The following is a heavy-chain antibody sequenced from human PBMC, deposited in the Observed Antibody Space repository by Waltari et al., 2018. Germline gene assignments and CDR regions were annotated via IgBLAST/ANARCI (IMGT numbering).Heavy chain of an antibody. CDR1: GYKFSRHT. J-gene: IGHJ4*02. D-gene: IGHD3-22*01. CDR3: ARRWERSGYPAYFDF. V-gene: IGHV1-18*01. CDR2: NSPYGDT. Sequence: QVELVQSGAKQKKPGASVRVSCKASGYKFSRHTITWVRQAPGQGLEWLGWNSPYGDTNYAQSLQGRVTMSTDTSTSTAYMELRSLRSDDTAIYYCARRWERSGYPAYFDFWGQGTLVTVSS.